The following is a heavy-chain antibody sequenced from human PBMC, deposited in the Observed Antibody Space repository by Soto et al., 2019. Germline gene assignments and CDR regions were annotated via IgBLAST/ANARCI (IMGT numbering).Heavy chain of an antibody. CDR3: TTSPVFVVVVAATPSNAFNL. J-gene: IGHJ3*01. CDR1: GFTFSNAW. D-gene: IGHD2-15*01. CDR2: IKSKTDGGTT. Sequence: GGSLRLSCAASGFTFSNAWMSWVRQAPGKGLEWVGRIKSKTDGGTTDYAAPVKGRFTISRDDSKNTLYLQMNSLKTEDTAVNYRTTSPVFVVVVAATPSNAFNLGGQGT. V-gene: IGHV3-15*01.